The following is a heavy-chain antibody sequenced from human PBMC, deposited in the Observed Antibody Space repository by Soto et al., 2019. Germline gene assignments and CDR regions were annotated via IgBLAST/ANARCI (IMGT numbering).Heavy chain of an antibody. V-gene: IGHV4-59*01. CDR3: ARVAVVPAAIFDY. Sequence: SETLSLTCTVSGGSIISYYWSWIRQPPGKGLEWIGYIYYSGSTNYNPSLKSRVTISVDTSKNQFSLKLSSVTAADTAVYYCARVAVVPAAIFDYWGQGTLVTVSS. J-gene: IGHJ4*02. CDR2: IYYSGST. D-gene: IGHD2-2*01. CDR1: GGSIISYY.